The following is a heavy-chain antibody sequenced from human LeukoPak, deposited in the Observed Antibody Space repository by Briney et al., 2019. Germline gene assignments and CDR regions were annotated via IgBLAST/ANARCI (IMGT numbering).Heavy chain of an antibody. CDR2: ISGSGGST. CDR1: GFTFSSYA. V-gene: IGHV3-23*01. CDR3: AKDVGRFDSSGLTDY. D-gene: IGHD3-22*01. J-gene: IGHJ4*02. Sequence: GGSLRLSCAPSGFTFSSYAMSWVRQAPGKGLEWVSAISGSGGSTYYADSVKGRFTISRDNSKNQLYLQRNSLRAEHTAVYHCAKDVGRFDSSGLTDYWGQGTLVTVSS.